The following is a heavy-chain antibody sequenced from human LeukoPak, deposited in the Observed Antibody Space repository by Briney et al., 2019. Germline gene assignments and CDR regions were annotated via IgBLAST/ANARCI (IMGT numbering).Heavy chain of an antibody. J-gene: IGHJ5*02. D-gene: IGHD2-2*01. CDR1: GGSFSGYY. CDR2: INHSGST. Sequence: PSETLSLTCAVYGGSFSGYYWSWIRQPPGKGLEWIGEINHSGSTNYNPSLKGRVTISVDTSKNQFSLKLSSVTAADTAVYYCARGQDIVVVPSRGDNWFDPWGQGTLVTVSS. CDR3: ARGQDIVVVPSRGDNWFDP. V-gene: IGHV4-34*01.